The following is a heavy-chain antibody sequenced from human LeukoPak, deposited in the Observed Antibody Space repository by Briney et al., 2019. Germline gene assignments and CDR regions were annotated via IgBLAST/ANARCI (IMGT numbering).Heavy chain of an antibody. CDR2: VYYTGST. Sequence: SETLSLTCSVSGGSVSNYYWSWIRQPPGKGLEWIGYVYYTGSTNYNPSLKSRVTMFEDKSKSQFSLRLYSVTVADTAVYYCAGHFAYSSSSYFDYWGQGSLVTVSS. J-gene: IGHJ4*02. D-gene: IGHD6-6*01. CDR3: AGHFAYSSSSYFDY. CDR1: GGSVSNYY. V-gene: IGHV4-59*08.